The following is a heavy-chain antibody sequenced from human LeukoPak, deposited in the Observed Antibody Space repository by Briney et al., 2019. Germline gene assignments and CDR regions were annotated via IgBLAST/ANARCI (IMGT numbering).Heavy chain of an antibody. J-gene: IGHJ4*02. CDR1: GGSISSYY. CDR2: IYYSGST. D-gene: IGHD2-15*01. Sequence: ASETLSLTCTVSGGSISSYYWSWIRQPPGKGLEWIGYIYYSGSTDYNPPLKSRVTISVDTSKNQFSLKLSSVTAADTAVYYCATLVVVAANYYFDYWGQGTLVTVSS. V-gene: IGHV4-59*01. CDR3: ATLVVVAANYYFDY.